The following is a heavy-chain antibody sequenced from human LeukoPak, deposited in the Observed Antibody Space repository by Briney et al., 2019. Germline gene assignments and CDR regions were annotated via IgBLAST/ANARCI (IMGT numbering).Heavy chain of an antibody. V-gene: IGHV3-23*01. Sequence: PGGSLRLSCADSGFTFTTYAMSWVRQAPGKGLEWISSISAIGDRTYYADSVKGRFTMSRDNSKNTLYLQMNSLRAEDTAVYYCAKGAYYHGSGRYFDYWGQGTLVTVSS. CDR2: ISAIGDRT. D-gene: IGHD3-10*01. CDR1: GFTFTTYA. CDR3: AKGAYYHGSGRYFDY. J-gene: IGHJ4*02.